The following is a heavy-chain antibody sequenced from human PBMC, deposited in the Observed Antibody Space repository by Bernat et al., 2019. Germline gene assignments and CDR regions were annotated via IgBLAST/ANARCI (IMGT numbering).Heavy chain of an antibody. CDR3: ARTTVTTIYYGMDV. J-gene: IGHJ6*02. CDR2: IWYDGSNK. Sequence: QVQLVESGGGVVQPGRSLRLSCAASGFTFSSYGMPWVLQAPGKGLEWVAVIWYDGSNKYYADSVKGRFTISRDNSKNTLYLQMNSLRAEDTAVYDCARTTVTTIYYGMDVWGQGTTVTVSS. V-gene: IGHV3-33*01. CDR1: GFTFSSYG. D-gene: IGHD4-17*01.